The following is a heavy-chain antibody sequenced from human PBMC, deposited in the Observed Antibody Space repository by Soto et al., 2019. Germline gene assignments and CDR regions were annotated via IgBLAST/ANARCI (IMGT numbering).Heavy chain of an antibody. CDR3: ARDDYKDGGNNWFDP. CDR2: MYTKERT. CDR1: GGSITNYY. V-gene: IGHV4-4*07. Sequence: QVQLQQSGPGLVKASATLSLTCTVSGGSITNYYWSWIRQPAGKGLEWIGRMYTKERTNYNLSFKSRVTMSVDTSKNQSSLKLNAVTAADTAVYYCARDDYKDGGNNWFDPWGQGTLVTVSS. J-gene: IGHJ5*02. D-gene: IGHD3-16*01.